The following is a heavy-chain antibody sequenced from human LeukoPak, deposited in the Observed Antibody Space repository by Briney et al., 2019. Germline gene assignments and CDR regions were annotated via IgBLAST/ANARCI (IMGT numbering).Heavy chain of an antibody. CDR1: GYTFTSYG. J-gene: IGHJ4*02. CDR2: ISAYNGNT. CDR3: VRGPPVYGGSCYGY. D-gene: IGHD2-15*01. Sequence: GAPVKVSCKASGYTFTSYGISWVRQAPGQGLEWMGWISAYNGNTNYAQKLQGRVTMTTDTSTSTAYMELRSLRSDDTAVYYCVRGPPVYGGSCYGYWGQGTLVTVSS. V-gene: IGHV1-18*01.